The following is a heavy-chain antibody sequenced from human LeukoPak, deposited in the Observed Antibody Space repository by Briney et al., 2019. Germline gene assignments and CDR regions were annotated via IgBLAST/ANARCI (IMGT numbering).Heavy chain of an antibody. CDR3: ARKGTNGSGSYFVFDY. V-gene: IGHV3-48*04. J-gene: IGHJ4*02. CDR2: ISSSGSTI. CDR1: GFTFSNYW. Sequence: GGSLRLSCAASGFTFSNYWMSWVRQAPGKGLEWVSYISSSGSTIYYADSVKGRFTISRDNAKNSLYLQMNSLRAEDTAVYYCARKGTNGSGSYFVFDYWGQGTLVTVSS. D-gene: IGHD3-10*01.